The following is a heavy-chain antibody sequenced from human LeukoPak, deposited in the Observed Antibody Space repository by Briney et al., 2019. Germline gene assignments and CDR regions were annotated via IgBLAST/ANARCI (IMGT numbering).Heavy chain of an antibody. CDR1: GLTFSRYG. J-gene: IGHJ4*02. Sequence: GGSLRLSCAASGLTFSRYGMHWVRQAPGKGLEWVAVIWYDGSNQYYADSLKGRFTISRDNSKNTLYLQVNSLRAEDTAVYYCARARYPGIAVAGDGEIDYWGQGTLVTVSS. D-gene: IGHD6-19*01. CDR3: ARARYPGIAVAGDGEIDY. V-gene: IGHV3-33*01. CDR2: IWYDGSNQ.